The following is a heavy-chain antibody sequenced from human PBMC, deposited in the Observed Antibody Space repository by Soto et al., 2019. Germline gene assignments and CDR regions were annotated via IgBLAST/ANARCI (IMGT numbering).Heavy chain of an antibody. Sequence: SETLSLTCTISGYSIVSGSYWGWIRQPPGKGPEWIASIYHGGTTFYNPSLKSRITISVDTSNNQLSLELRSVTAADTAVYYCARAHVMAVAGSTFDYWGHGTLVTV. CDR2: IYHGGTT. CDR3: ARAHVMAVAGSTFDY. CDR1: GYSIVSGSY. D-gene: IGHD6-19*01. J-gene: IGHJ4*01. V-gene: IGHV4-38-2*02.